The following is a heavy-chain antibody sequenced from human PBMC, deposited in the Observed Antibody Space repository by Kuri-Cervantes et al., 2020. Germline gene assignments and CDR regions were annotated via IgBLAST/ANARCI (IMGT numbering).Heavy chain of an antibody. J-gene: IGHJ6*03. D-gene: IGHD3-10*01. CDR3: ARDLDRELFDYMDV. Sequence: LSLTCAASGLTFSDYYMSWIRQAPGKGLEWVSYISSSGSTIYYADSVKGRFTISRDNAKNSLYLQMNSLRAEDTAVYYCARDLDRELFDYMDVWGKGTTVTVSS. CDR2: ISSSGSTI. CDR1: GLTFSDYY. V-gene: IGHV3-11*04.